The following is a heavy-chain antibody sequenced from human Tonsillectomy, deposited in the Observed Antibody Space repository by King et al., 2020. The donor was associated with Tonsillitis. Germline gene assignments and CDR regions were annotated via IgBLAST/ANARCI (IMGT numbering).Heavy chain of an antibody. Sequence: QLVQSGAEVKKPGSSVKVSCKASGGTFSSYAISWVRQAPGQGLEWMGGIIPIFGTANYAQKFQGRVTITADEPTSTAYMELGSLRSEDTAVYYCAREDVVVPVDTPPAWGQGTLVTVSS. J-gene: IGHJ5*02. CDR1: GGTFSSYA. CDR3: AREDVVVPVDTPPA. D-gene: IGHD2-2*01. CDR2: IIPIFGTA. V-gene: IGHV1-69*01.